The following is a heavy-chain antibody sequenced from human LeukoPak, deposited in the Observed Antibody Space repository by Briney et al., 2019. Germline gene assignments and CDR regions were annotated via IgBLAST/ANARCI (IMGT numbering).Heavy chain of an antibody. CDR3: ARVTDFWNEYYDSYFNY. V-gene: IGHV4-34*01. CDR1: GGSIRGNY. CDR2: VNYSGNT. J-gene: IGHJ4*02. Sequence: PSETLSLICSVSGGSIRGNYWSWIRQTQGKGLEWIGEVNYSGNTNYNPSVKSRVAISVDMAKNHLSLRLNSVTAADTAVYYCARVTDFWNEYYDSYFNYWGQGALVIVSS. D-gene: IGHD3-3*01.